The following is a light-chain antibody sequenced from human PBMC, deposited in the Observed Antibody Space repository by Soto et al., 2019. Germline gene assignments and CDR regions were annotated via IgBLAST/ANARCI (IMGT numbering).Light chain of an antibody. CDR1: QTINRW. CDR3: QQYNALWYT. Sequence: DIQMTQSPATLSASLGDRVTITCRASQTINRWLAWYQQKPQKAPKLLIYDGSTLQSGVPSRFSGSGSGTEFTLTISSLQPDDVATYYCQQYNALWYTFGQGTKV. CDR2: DGS. V-gene: IGKV1-5*01. J-gene: IGKJ2*01.